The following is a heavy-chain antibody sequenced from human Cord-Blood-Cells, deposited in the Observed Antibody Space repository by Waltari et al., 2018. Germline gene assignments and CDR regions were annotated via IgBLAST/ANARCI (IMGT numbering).Heavy chain of an antibody. J-gene: IGHJ4*02. CDR1: GWSFSGYY. V-gene: IGHV4-34*01. CDR3: ARDGPMVRGAPTHYY. CDR2: INHSGST. Sequence: QVQLQQWGAGLLKPSETLSLTCAVYGWSFSGYYWSWLGQPPGKGLEWIGEINHSGSTNYNPSLKSRVTISVDTSKNQFSLKLSSVTAADTAVYYCARDGPMVRGAPTHYYWGQGTLVTVSS. D-gene: IGHD3-10*01.